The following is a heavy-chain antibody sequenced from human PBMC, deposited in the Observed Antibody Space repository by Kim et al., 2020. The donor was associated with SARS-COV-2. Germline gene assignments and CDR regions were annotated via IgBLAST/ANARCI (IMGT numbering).Heavy chain of an antibody. CDR2: MNQAGSEK. D-gene: IGHD2-21*01. CDR1: GFTFSDYW. V-gene: IGHV3-7*01. CDR3: AREIPAYSSHTYPAY. Sequence: GGSLRLSCAASGFTFSDYWMNWVRQAPGKGLEWVANMNQAGSEKYYVDSVKGRFTISRDNAKTSLYLQMNSLRAEDTAVYYCAREIPAYSSHTYPAYWGQGTLVTVSS. J-gene: IGHJ4*02.